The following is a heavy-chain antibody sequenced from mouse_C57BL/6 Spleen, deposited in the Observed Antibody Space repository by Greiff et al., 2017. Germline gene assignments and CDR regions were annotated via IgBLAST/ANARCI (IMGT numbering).Heavy chain of an antibody. CDR1: GYTFTSYW. V-gene: IGHV1-50*01. CDR3: ARRGSSYHYAMDY. J-gene: IGHJ4*01. Sequence: QVQLQQSGAELVKPGASVKLSCKASGYTFTSYWMQWVKQRPGQGLEWIGEIDPSDSYTNYNQKFKGKATLTVDTSSSTAYMQLSSLTSEDSAVYYCARRGSSYHYAMDYWGQGTSVTVSS. D-gene: IGHD1-1*01. CDR2: IDPSDSYT.